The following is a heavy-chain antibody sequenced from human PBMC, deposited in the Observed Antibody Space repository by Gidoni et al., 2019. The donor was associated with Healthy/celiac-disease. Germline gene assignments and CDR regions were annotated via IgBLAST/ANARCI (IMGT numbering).Heavy chain of an antibody. V-gene: IGHV1-69*01. Sequence: QVQLVQSGAEVKKPGSSVKVSCKASGGTFSSYAISWVRQAPGQGLEWMGGIIPIFGTANYAQKFQGRVTITADESTSTAYMELSSLRSEDTAVYYCARDDTPVVAATFYYYGMDVWGQGTTVTVSS. CDR1: GGTFSSYA. D-gene: IGHD2-15*01. CDR3: ARDDTPVVAATFYYYGMDV. J-gene: IGHJ6*02. CDR2: IIPIFGTA.